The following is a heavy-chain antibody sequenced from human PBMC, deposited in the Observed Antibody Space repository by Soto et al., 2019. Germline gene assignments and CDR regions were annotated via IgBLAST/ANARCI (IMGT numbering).Heavy chain of an antibody. V-gene: IGHV4-4*07. Sequence: SETLSLTCTVSGGSISSYYWSWIRQPAGKGLEWIGRIYTSVSTNYNPSLKSRVTMSVDTSKNQFSLKLSSVTAADTAVYYCARAPSARYCSGGSCYRYYYYGMDVWGQGTRVTVSS. D-gene: IGHD2-15*01. CDR3: ARAPSARYCSGGSCYRYYYYGMDV. CDR2: IYTSVST. CDR1: GGSISSYY. J-gene: IGHJ6*02.